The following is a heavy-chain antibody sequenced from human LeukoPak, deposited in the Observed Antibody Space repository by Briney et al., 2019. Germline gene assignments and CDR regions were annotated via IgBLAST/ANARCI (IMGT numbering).Heavy chain of an antibody. CDR1: GFTFSNYW. D-gene: IGHD7-27*01. CDR3: ARDYVWGSSESDY. V-gene: IGHV3-7*01. CDR2: IKPDGSEK. Sequence: GGSLRLSCAASGFTFSNYWMTWFRPTPGKGLEWVGNIKPDGSEKYYVDSVKGRFTISRDNAKNSLFLQMSSLRVEDTAIYYCARDYVWGSSESDYWGQGTLVTVSS. J-gene: IGHJ4*02.